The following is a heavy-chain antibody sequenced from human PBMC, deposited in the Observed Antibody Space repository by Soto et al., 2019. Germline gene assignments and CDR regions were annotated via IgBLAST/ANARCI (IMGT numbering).Heavy chain of an antibody. CDR2: VSYDGNNK. CDR3: AIDRRTADDWGYVEY. Sequence: QVQLVESGGGVVQPGRSLRLSCAASGFTFSNHAIRWIRQAPGKGLEWVAVVSYDGNNKYYGDSVKGPLTTSRDNSKNPLYLQMNSLSPEDTAIYYCAIDRRTADDWGYVEYWGQGTLVTVSP. J-gene: IGHJ4*02. CDR1: GFTFSNHA. D-gene: IGHD2-21*01. V-gene: IGHV3-30-3*01.